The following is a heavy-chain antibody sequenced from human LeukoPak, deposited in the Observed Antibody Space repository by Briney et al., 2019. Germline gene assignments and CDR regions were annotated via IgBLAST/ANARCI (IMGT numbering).Heavy chain of an antibody. J-gene: IGHJ6*03. CDR2: ISAYNGNT. V-gene: IGHV1-18*01. Sequence: ASVKVSCKASGYTFTSYGISWVRQAPGQGLGWMGWISAYNGNTNYAQKLQGRVTMTTDTSTSTAYMELRSLRSDDTAVYYCARTYCSGGSCYSKWYYYYYMDVWGKGTTVTISS. D-gene: IGHD2-15*01. CDR3: ARTYCSGGSCYSKWYYYYYMDV. CDR1: GYTFTSYG.